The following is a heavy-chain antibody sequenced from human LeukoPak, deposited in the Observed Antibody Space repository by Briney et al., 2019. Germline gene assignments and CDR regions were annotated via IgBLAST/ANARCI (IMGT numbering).Heavy chain of an antibody. CDR3: AKGPFFYYDASGYNYFDS. CDR1: GFTFSNYG. Sequence: QAGGSLRLSCAASGFTFSNYGMSWVRQAPGKGLEWVSTTSGSGVNTYYADSVKGRFTMSRDNSKDTLYLQMNSLRVEDTAIYYCAKGPFFYYDASGYNYFDSWGQGTLVTVSS. V-gene: IGHV3-23*01. CDR2: TSGSGVNT. J-gene: IGHJ4*02. D-gene: IGHD3-22*01.